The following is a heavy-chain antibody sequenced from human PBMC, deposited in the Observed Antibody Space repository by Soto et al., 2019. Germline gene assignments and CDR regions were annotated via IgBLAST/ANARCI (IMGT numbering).Heavy chain of an antibody. CDR1: GDSISNSRFY. Sequence: SETLSLTCSVSGDSISNSRFYWAWIRQPPGEGLEWIGSIYHTGNANYNPSLKIRVTISIDTSKNQFSLKLRSVTASDTAVYYCETLRGLGEVSPYFDSWGQGRMVTVSS. CDR2: IYHTGNA. CDR3: ETLRGLGEVSPYFDS. V-gene: IGHV4-39*01. D-gene: IGHD3-10*01. J-gene: IGHJ4*02.